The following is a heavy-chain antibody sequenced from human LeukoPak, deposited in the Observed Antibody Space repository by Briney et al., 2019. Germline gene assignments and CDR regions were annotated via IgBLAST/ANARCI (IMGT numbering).Heavy chain of an antibody. CDR2: IIPIFGTA. CDR1: GGTFSSYA. CDR3: ARARDGYNYDGWFDP. D-gene: IGHD5-24*01. J-gene: IGHJ5*02. V-gene: IGHV1-69*01. Sequence: ASVKVSCKASGGTFSSYAISWVRQAPGQGLGWMGGIIPIFGTANYAQKFQGRVTITADESTSTAYMELSSLRSEDTAVYYCARARDGYNYDGWFDPWGQGTLVTVSS.